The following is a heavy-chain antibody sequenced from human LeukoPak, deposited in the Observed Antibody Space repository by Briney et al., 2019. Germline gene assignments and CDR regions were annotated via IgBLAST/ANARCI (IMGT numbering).Heavy chain of an antibody. J-gene: IGHJ5*02. CDR2: IIPIFGTA. CDR3: ARVLGEWLENWFDP. V-gene: IGHV1-69*13. Sequence: SVKVSCKASGGTFSSYAISWVRQAPGQGLEWMGGIIPIFGTANYAKKFQGRVTITADESTSTAYMELSSLRSEDTAVYYCARVLGEWLENWFDPWGQGTLVTVSS. CDR1: GGTFSSYA. D-gene: IGHD3-16*01.